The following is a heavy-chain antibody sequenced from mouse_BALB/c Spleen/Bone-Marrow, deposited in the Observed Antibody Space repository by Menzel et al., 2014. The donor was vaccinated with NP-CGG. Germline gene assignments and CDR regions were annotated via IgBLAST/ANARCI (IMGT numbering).Heavy chain of an antibody. V-gene: IGHV3-2*02. Sequence: EVQLQQSGPGLVKPSQSLSLTCTVTGYSITGDYAWNWIRQFPGNKLEWMGYISYSGSTSYNPSLKSRISITRDTSKNQFFLQLNSVTTEDTATYYCAYRYAYWGQGTLVTVSA. CDR1: GYSITGDYA. D-gene: IGHD2-14*01. CDR2: ISYSGST. CDR3: AYRYAY. J-gene: IGHJ3*01.